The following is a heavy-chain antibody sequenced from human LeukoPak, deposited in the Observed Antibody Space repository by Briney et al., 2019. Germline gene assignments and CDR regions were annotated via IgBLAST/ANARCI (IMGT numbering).Heavy chain of an antibody. CDR1: GYPISSGYY. CDR3: ARVYRLQLGY. J-gene: IGHJ4*02. V-gene: IGHV4-38-2*02. Sequence: KSSETLSLTCTVSGYPISSGYYWGWIRQPPGKGLEWIGSIYHSGSTYYNPSLKSRVTISVDTSKNQFSLKLSSVTAADTAVYYCARVYRLQLGYWGQGTLVTVSS. CDR2: IYHSGST. D-gene: IGHD5-18*01.